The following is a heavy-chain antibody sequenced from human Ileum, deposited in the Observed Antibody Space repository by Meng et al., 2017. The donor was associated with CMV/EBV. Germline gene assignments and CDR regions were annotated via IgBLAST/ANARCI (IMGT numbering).Heavy chain of an antibody. J-gene: IGHJ4*02. CDR2: IHSDGSGI. Sequence: GESLKISCAASGFAFSNYWMHWVRQAPGKGLVWVSRIHSDGSGIAYADSVKGRFTISRDNAKNTLYLQMNRLRVEDTAVYYCARASPYSSSYFDYWGQGALVTVSS. D-gene: IGHD6-6*01. CDR1: GFAFSNYW. V-gene: IGHV3-74*01. CDR3: ARASPYSSSYFDY.